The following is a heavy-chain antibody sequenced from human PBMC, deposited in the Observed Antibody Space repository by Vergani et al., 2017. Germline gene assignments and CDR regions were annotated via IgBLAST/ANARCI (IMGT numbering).Heavy chain of an antibody. J-gene: IGHJ6*02. Sequence: QVQLVQSGAEVKKPGSSVKVFCKASGGTFSSYAISWVRQAPGQGLEWMGGIIPIFGTANYAQKFQGRVTITADESTSTAYMEVSSLRSEDTAVYYCARESSYYYGSGSYYKGAGMDVWGQGTTVTVSS. CDR2: IIPIFGTA. V-gene: IGHV1-69*12. D-gene: IGHD3-10*01. CDR1: GGTFSSYA. CDR3: ARESSYYYGSGSYYKGAGMDV.